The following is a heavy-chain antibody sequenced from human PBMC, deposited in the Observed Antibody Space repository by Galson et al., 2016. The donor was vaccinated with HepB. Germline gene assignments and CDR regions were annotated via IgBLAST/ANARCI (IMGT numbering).Heavy chain of an antibody. CDR1: GGTFNAYY. CDR2: INHLGSP. Sequence: SETLSLTCAVYGGTFNAYYWNWIRQPPGKGLEWIGEINHLGSPKYNPSLESRITISVDTSKSQFSLKLSSVTAADTAVYYCARFEGSGSYFVDQWGQGTLVTGSS. D-gene: IGHD3-10*01. J-gene: IGHJ4*01. CDR3: ARFEGSGSYFVDQ. V-gene: IGHV4-34*01.